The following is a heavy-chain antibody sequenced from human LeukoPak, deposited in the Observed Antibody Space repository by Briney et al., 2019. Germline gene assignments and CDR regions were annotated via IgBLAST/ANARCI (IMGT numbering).Heavy chain of an antibody. V-gene: IGHV3-30*02. CDR3: ARDGVIAAAGVQETDAFDI. D-gene: IGHD6-13*01. CDR2: IRYDGSNK. J-gene: IGHJ3*02. Sequence: PGGSLRLSCAASGFTFSSYGMHWVRQAPGKGLEWVAFIRYDGSNKYYADSVKGRFTISRDNSKNTLYLQMNSLRAEDTAVYYCARDGVIAAAGVQETDAFDIWGQGTMVTVSS. CDR1: GFTFSSYG.